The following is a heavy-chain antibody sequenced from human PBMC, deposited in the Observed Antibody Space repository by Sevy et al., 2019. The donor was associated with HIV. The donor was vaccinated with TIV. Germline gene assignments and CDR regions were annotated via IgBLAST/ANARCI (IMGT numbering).Heavy chain of an antibody. Sequence: GESLKIYCAASGFTFDDYAMHWVRQAPGKGLEWVSFISWHGGSTYYADSVKGRFTISRDNSKNSLYLQMNSLRAEDTALYYCAKDYGYSYGTGGGMDVRGEGTTVTV. V-gene: IGHV3-43D*03. J-gene: IGHJ6*01. CDR3: AKDYGYSYGTGGGMDV. CDR2: ISWHGGST. CDR1: GFTFDDYA. D-gene: IGHD5-18*01.